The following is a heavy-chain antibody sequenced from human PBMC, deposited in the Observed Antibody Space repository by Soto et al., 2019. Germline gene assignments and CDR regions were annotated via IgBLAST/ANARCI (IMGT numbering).Heavy chain of an antibody. CDR2: ISYAGRSE. CDR3: ARERTSAVRGMDV. Sequence: RGSLRLSCVGSGFTFSSYFMHWVRQSPGKGLEWVAAISYAGRSEYYADSVKGRFTISRDNSKNTLTLQMSSLRAEDTAVFFCARERTSAVRGMDVWGQGTTVTVSS. D-gene: IGHD3-10*02. CDR1: GFTFSSYF. J-gene: IGHJ6*02. V-gene: IGHV3-30*04.